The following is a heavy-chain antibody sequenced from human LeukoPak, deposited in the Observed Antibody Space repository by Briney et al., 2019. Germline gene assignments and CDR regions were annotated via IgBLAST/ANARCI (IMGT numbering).Heavy chain of an antibody. CDR3: AKDFGAVVTAIPSY. CDR1: GFTFSNYA. D-gene: IGHD2-21*02. J-gene: IGHJ4*02. Sequence: PGGSLRLSCAASGFTFSNYAMIWVRQAPGKGLEWVSAISGRGGSTYYADSVKGRFTSSRDNSKDTLSLQMNSLRFEDTAVYYCAKDFGAVVTAIPSYWGQGALVTVSS. V-gene: IGHV3-23*01. CDR2: ISGRGGST.